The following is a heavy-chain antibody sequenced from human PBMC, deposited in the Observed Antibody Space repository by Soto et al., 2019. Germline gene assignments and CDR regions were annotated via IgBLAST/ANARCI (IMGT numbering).Heavy chain of an antibody. CDR1: GFTFSSYG. Sequence: GGSLRLSYAASGFTFSSYGMHWVRQAPGKGLKWVAVISYDGSNKYYADSVKGRFTISRDNSKNTLYLQMNSLRAEDTAVYYCAKGEPDTAMVHAYYYYYGMDVWGQGTTVTVSS. CDR2: ISYDGSNK. D-gene: IGHD5-18*01. J-gene: IGHJ6*02. V-gene: IGHV3-30*18. CDR3: AKGEPDTAMVHAYYYYYGMDV.